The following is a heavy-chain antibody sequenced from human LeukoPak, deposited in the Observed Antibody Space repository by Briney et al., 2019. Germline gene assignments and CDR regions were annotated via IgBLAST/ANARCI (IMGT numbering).Heavy chain of an antibody. CDR2: IRIKAYSGTT. CDR3: TRGDYGDYLFDY. Sequence: PGGSLRLSCTASGFTFEEHAMSWFRQAPGKGLEWVGFIRIKAYSGTTEYAASVKGRFTISRDDSKSIAYLQMNSLKTEDTAVYYCTRGDYGDYLFDYWGQGTLVTVSS. CDR1: GFTFEEHA. J-gene: IGHJ4*02. D-gene: IGHD4-17*01. V-gene: IGHV3-49*03.